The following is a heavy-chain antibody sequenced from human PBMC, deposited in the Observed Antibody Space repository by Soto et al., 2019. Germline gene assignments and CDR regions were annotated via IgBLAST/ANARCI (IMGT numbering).Heavy chain of an antibody. CDR2: IYYSGST. CDR1: GGSISSGDYY. D-gene: IGHD2-15*01. J-gene: IGHJ4*02. CDR3: ARAFDCSGGSCYSGYYFDY. V-gene: IGHV4-30-4*01. Sequence: PSETLSLTCTVSGGSISSGDYYWSWIRQPPGKGLEWIGYIYYSGSTYYNPSLKSRVTISVDTSKNQFSLKLSSVTAADTAVYYCARAFDCSGGSCYSGYYFDYWGQGTLVTVSS.